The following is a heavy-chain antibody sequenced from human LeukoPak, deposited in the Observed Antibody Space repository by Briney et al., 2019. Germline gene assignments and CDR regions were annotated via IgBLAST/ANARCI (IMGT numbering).Heavy chain of an antibody. CDR1: GFPFRTNS. D-gene: IGHD1-1*01. J-gene: IGHJ4*02. CDR3: TRAPPPIQLERPGTYDY. CDR2: IGSSSSYI. V-gene: IGHV3-21*01. Sequence: AGGPLRLSGAAPGFPFRTNSMNGARQAPGKGLKRAQPIGSSSSYIFYADSVKGRFTISRDNAKNSLYLQMNSLRAEDTAVYYCTRAPPPIQLERPGTYDYWGQGTLVTVSS.